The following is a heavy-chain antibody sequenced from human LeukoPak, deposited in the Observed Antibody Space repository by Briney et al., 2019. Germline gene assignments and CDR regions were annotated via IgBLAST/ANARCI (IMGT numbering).Heavy chain of an antibody. J-gene: IGHJ4*02. D-gene: IGHD4/OR15-4a*01. CDR2: IYPGDSDT. CDR3: AVLTDGSFDY. CDR1: GYSFTSYW. Sequence: GESLQISCKGSGYSFTSYWIAWMRQMPGKGLEWMGVIYPGDSDTTYSPSFQGRVSISADKSISTTNLQWSSLKASDTAMYYCAVLTDGSFDYWGQGTLVTVSS. V-gene: IGHV5-51*01.